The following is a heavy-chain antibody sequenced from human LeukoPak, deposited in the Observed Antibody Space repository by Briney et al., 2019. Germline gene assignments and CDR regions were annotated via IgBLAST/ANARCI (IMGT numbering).Heavy chain of an antibody. V-gene: IGHV1-18*01. CDR3: ARVFCVSIQSYYYYMDV. CDR1: GYTFTSYG. D-gene: IGHD3-9*01. J-gene: IGHJ6*03. CDR2: ISAYNGNT. Sequence: ASVKVSCKASGYTFTSYGISWVRQAPGQGLEWMGWISAYNGNTNYAQKLQGRVTMTTDTSTSTAYMELRSLRSDDTAVYYCARVFCVSIQSYYYYMDVWGKGTTVTVSS.